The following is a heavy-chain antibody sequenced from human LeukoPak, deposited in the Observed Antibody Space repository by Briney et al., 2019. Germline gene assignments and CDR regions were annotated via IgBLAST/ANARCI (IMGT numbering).Heavy chain of an antibody. CDR3: ARDLAYSRLDY. CDR2: ISWNSGSI. Sequence: SLRLSCAASGFPFDDYAMHWVRQAPGKGLEWVSGISWNSGSIGYADSVKGRFTISRDNAENSLYLQMNSLRVEDTAFYYCARDLAYSRLDYWGQGMLVTVSS. J-gene: IGHJ4*02. D-gene: IGHD5-18*01. V-gene: IGHV3-9*01. CDR1: GFPFDDYA.